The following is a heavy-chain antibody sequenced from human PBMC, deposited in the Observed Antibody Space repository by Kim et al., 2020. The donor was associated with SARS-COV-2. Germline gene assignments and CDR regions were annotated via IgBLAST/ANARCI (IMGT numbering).Heavy chain of an antibody. Sequence: GGSLRLSCAASGFTFSSYGMHWVRQAPGKGLEWVAVISYDGSNKYYADSVKGRFTISRDNSKNTLYLQMNSLRAEDTAVYYCAKDREGATRRFYYYYGMDVWGQGTTVTVSS. V-gene: IGHV3-30*18. D-gene: IGHD1-26*01. CDR3: AKDREGATRRFYYYYGMDV. CDR2: ISYDGSNK. J-gene: IGHJ6*02. CDR1: GFTFSSYG.